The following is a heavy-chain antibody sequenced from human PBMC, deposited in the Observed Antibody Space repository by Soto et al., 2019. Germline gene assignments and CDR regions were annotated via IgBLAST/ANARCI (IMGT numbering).Heavy chain of an antibody. CDR3: AREGGSYDSGGYLIRGAFDI. J-gene: IGHJ3*02. D-gene: IGHD3-22*01. V-gene: IGHV4-31*03. CDR2: IYFRGNT. CDR1: GDSISRIDYY. Sequence: QVQLQESGPGLVKPSQTLSLTCSASGDSISRIDYYWTWIRQHPEKGLEWIGNIYFRGNTYYSPSLESRLTISVDTSKNQFSLELTSVTAADTAVYYCAREGGSYDSGGYLIRGAFDIWGQGTMVTVSS.